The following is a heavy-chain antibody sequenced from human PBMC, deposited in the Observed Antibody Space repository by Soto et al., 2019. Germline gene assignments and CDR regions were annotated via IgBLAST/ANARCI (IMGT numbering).Heavy chain of an antibody. J-gene: IGHJ6*02. CDR2: IYPGDSDT. D-gene: IGHD6-6*01. Sequence: GESLKISCKGSGYSFTSYWIGWVRQMPGKGLEWMGIIYPGDSDTRYSPSFQGLVTISADKSISTAYLQWSSLKASDTAMHYCARSSIAARRDHYYYYGMDVWGQGTTVTVSS. V-gene: IGHV5-51*01. CDR1: GYSFTSYW. CDR3: ARSSIAARRDHYYYYGMDV.